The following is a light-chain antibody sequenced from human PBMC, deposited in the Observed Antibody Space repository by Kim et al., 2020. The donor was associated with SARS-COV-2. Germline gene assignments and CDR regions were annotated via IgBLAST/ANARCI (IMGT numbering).Light chain of an antibody. CDR2: EVS. J-gene: IGLJ1*01. Sequence: SVTISCNGTSSEVGRYSHVSWFQRRPGKAPKLMIYEVSKRPSGVPDRLAGSKSGNTASLTVSGLQAEDEADYYCSSYAGSNPLVFGTGTKVTVL. CDR1: SSEVGRYSH. V-gene: IGLV2-8*01. CDR3: SSYAGSNPLV.